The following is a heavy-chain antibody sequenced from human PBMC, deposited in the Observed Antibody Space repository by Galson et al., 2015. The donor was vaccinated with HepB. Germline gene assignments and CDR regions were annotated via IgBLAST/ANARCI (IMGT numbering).Heavy chain of an antibody. D-gene: IGHD1-26*01. CDR3: ARDKRGGSYLLDY. CDR1: GFTFSSYG. CDR2: IWYDGSNK. J-gene: IGHJ4*02. V-gene: IGHV3-33*01. Sequence: SLRLSCAASGFTFSSYGMHWVRQAPGKGLEWAAVIWYDGSNKYYADSVKGRFTISRDNSKNTLYLQMNSLRAEDTAVYYRARDKRGGSYLLDYWGQGTLVTVSS.